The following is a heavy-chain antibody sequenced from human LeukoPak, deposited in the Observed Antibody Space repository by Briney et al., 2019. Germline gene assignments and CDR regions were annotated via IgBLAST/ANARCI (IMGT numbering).Heavy chain of an antibody. D-gene: IGHD3-22*01. CDR1: GGTFSSYG. Sequence: ASVKVSCKASGGTFSSYGISWVRQAPGQGLEWMGWISAYNGNTNYAQKLQGRVTMTTDTSTSTAYMELRSLRSDDTAVYYCARVWRPPRSYSSGLDYWGQGTLVTVSS. J-gene: IGHJ4*02. CDR3: ARVWRPPRSYSSGLDY. CDR2: ISAYNGNT. V-gene: IGHV1-18*01.